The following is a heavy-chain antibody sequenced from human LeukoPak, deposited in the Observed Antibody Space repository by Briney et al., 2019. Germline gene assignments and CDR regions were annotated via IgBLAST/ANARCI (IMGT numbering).Heavy chain of an antibody. CDR2: LSSSGIPP. Sequence: GGCLRLSRAPSVFTLSNSAMSLVRQAPAKGLEGVSALSSSGIPPNYARPAKGRFTITRDYSKNTLYLQMNSLTAEDRAVYYCAKGIYSSGWSYFDNWGHGTLVTVSS. CDR3: AKGIYSSGWSYFDN. CDR1: VFTLSNSA. J-gene: IGHJ4*01. D-gene: IGHD6-19*01. V-gene: IGHV3-23*01.